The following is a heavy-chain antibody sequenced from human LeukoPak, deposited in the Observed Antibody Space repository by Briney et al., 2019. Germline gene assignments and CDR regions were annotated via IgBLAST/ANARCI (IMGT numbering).Heavy chain of an antibody. CDR2: ISGSGGST. CDR3: ARATSIRYFDWPDAFDI. V-gene: IGHV3-23*01. D-gene: IGHD3-9*01. J-gene: IGHJ3*02. CDR1: GFTFSSYA. Sequence: GGSLRLSCAASGFTFSSYAMSWVRQAPGKGLEWVSAISGSGGSTYYADSVKGRFTISGDNSKNTLYLQMNSLRAEDTAVYYCARATSIRYFDWPDAFDIWGQGTMVTVSS.